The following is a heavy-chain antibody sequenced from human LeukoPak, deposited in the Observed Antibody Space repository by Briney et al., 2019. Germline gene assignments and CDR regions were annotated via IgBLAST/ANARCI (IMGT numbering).Heavy chain of an antibody. CDR2: IRYNGVNK. D-gene: IGHD2-21*01. CDR3: ASPDCGADCYSFDY. CDR1: GFTFSTYG. V-gene: IGHV3-30*02. Sequence: GGSLRLSCAASGFTFSTYGMHWVRQAPGKGLEWVAFIRYNGVNKYYADSVKGRFTVSRDNSRDTLYLQMNSLRPEDTAVYYCASPDCGADCYSFDYWGQGILVTVSS. J-gene: IGHJ4*02.